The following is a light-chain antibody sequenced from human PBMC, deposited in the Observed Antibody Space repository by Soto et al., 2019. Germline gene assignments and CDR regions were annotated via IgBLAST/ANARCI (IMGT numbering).Light chain of an antibody. CDR2: DVS. J-gene: IGLJ2*01. CDR3: SSYTSSSTLV. CDR1: SSDGGGYNY. Sequence: QSALTQPASVSGSPGRSITISCTGTSSDGGGYNYVSWYQQHPGKAPKLMIYDVSNRPSGVSNRFSGSKSGNTASLTISGLQAEDEADYYCSSYTSSSTLVFGGGTQLTVL. V-gene: IGLV2-14*01.